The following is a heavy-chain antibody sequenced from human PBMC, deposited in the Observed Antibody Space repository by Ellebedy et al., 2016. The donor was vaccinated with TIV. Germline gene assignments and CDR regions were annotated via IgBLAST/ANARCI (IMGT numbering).Heavy chain of an antibody. CDR1: GYIFTAYY. D-gene: IGHD6-13*01. J-gene: IGHJ6*02. CDR2: INPDSGVT. V-gene: IGHV1-2*02. Sequence: ASVKVSCKTSGYIFTAYYIHWVRQAPGQGLEWMGWINPDSGVTNFAQKFQGRVTMTRDTSVNTAYMELSRLEPDDTAVYYCARVRRGSSGMDVWGQGTTVTVSS. CDR3: ARVRRGSSGMDV.